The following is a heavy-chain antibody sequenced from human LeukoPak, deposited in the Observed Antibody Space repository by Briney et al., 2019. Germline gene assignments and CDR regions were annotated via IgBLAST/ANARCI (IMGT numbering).Heavy chain of an antibody. CDR3: ATSKLEWLFNFYY. V-gene: IGHV3-7*03. J-gene: IGHJ4*02. CDR2: IRQDGNEK. Sequence: GGSLRLSCAASGFTFSSYWMSWVRQAPGKGLEWVANIRQDGNEKYYVDSVKGRFIISRDNAKNSLYLQINSLRAEDTAAYFCATSKLEWLFNFYYWGQGTLVTVSS. D-gene: IGHD3-3*01. CDR1: GFTFSSYW.